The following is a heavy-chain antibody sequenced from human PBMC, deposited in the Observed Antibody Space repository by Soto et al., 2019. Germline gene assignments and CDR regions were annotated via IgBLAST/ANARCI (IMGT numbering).Heavy chain of an antibody. Sequence: LILSCASSGFPFSSYWMSWVRQAPGKGLEWVANIKPDGSEKYYVDSVKGRFSISRDNAENSLYLQMTSQRGEDTAVYFCARVAYRNGGILDYSAPGTWVTVSA. D-gene: IGHD6-19*01. CDR1: GFPFSSYW. CDR3: ARVAYRNGGILDY. CDR2: IKPDGSEK. V-gene: IGHV3-7*01. J-gene: IGHJ4*01.